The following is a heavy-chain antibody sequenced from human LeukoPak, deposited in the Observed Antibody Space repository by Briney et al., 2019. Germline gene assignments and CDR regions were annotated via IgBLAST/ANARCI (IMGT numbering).Heavy chain of an antibody. CDR3: ARDGIVVVPDDHYYYGMDV. J-gene: IGHJ6*04. CDR2: IYHSASS. Sequence: SQTLSLTCAVAGYSISSGYYWGWIRQPPGKGLGGSGSIYHSASSYYNPSLKSRVTTSVDTSNNQFPLQLSSVHAADTAVYYCARDGIVVVPDDHYYYGMDVWGKGTTVTVSS. V-gene: IGHV4-38-2*02. D-gene: IGHD2-2*01. CDR1: GYSISSGYY.